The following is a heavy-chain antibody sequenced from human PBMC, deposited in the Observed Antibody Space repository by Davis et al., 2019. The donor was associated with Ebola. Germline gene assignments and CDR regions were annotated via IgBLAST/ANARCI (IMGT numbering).Heavy chain of an antibody. CDR1: GFSFSDYY. J-gene: IGHJ4*02. CDR3: AREAAKLVAIPRFDY. D-gene: IGHD2-21*01. V-gene: IGHV3-11*01. Sequence: GESLKISCAASGFSFSDYYMSWIRQAPGKGLEWVSYVSSFASTTYYADSVKCRFTISRDNAKNSLYLQITSLRTEDTAVYYCAREAAKLVAIPRFDYWGQGTLVTVSS. CDR2: VSSFASTT.